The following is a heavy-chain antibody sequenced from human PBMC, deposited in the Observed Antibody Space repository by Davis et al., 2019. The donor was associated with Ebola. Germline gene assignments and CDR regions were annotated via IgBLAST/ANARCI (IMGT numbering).Heavy chain of an antibody. CDR2: INVGNGNT. Sequence: AASVKVSCKASGYTFTSYAIHWVRQAPGQRLEWMGWINVGNGNTKYSQKFQGRVTITADKSTSTAYMELSSLRSEDTAVYYCARDGVVVVAALGYWGQGTLVTVSS. CDR1: GYTFTSYA. J-gene: IGHJ4*02. D-gene: IGHD2-15*01. CDR3: ARDGVVVVAALGY. V-gene: IGHV1-3*01.